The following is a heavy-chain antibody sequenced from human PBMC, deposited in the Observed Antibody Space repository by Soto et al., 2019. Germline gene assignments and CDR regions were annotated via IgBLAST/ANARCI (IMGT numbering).Heavy chain of an antibody. CDR2: IFANDDK. J-gene: IGHJ3*01. CDR1: GFPLSYARMA. Sequence: QVTGEESGPVLVQPTETLTLTCTVSGFPLSYARMAVSWIRQPPGKPLAWLAHIFANDDKSCSTSLKSRLTIATDASNSQVVLTMTTMDPVDPATDYCARILEHSVTGAGSSDLWGQGTMVTVSS. V-gene: IGHV2-26*01. D-gene: IGHD3-3*02. CDR3: ARILEHSVTGAGSSDL.